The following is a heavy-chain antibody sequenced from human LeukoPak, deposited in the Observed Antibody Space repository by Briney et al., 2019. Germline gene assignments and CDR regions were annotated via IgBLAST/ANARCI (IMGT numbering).Heavy chain of an antibody. V-gene: IGHV3-23*01. CDR2: ISGSGGRT. CDR3: AKDGGYSYGPPFFDY. J-gene: IGHJ4*02. CDR1: GFTSSSLA. Sequence: PGRSLSPSCAASGFTSSSLATSWVRQAQGKGREWVSAISGSGGRTYYTNSLKGRFTNSRDNSKNTLYLQMNSLRAEDTAVYYCAKDGGYSYGPPFFDYWGQGTLVTVSS. D-gene: IGHD5-18*01.